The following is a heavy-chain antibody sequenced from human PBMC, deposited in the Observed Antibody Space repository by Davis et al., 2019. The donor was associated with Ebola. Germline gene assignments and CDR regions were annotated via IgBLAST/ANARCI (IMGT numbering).Heavy chain of an antibody. CDR2: IALSGDFT. CDR3: ARALDRLLDFDY. D-gene: IGHD3-3*01. V-gene: IGHV1-46*01. CDR1: GYTFTDYY. J-gene: IGHJ4*02. Sequence: ASVKVSSKASGYTFTDYYMKWVRQAPGQGLEWMGIIALSGDFTRFVPKIQGRITLTTDTSTNTVYMELTSLKSEDTAVYYCARALDRLLDFDYLGQGTLVTVSS.